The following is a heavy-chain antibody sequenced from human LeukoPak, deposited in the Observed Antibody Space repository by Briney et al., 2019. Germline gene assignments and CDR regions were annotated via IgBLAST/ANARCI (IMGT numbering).Heavy chain of an antibody. CDR3: ARDSVGAGYFDY. D-gene: IGHD1-26*01. V-gene: IGHV3-53*01. Sequence: GGSLRLSCAASGFTFNNYWMSWVRQAPGKGLEWVSVIYSGGSTYYADSVKGRFTISRDNSKNTLYLQMNSLRAEDTAVYYCARDSVGAGYFDYWGQGTLVTVSS. J-gene: IGHJ4*02. CDR1: GFTFNNYW. CDR2: IYSGGST.